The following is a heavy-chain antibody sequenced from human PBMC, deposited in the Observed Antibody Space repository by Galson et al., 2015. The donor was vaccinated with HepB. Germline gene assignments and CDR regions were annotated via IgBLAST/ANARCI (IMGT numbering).Heavy chain of an antibody. J-gene: IGHJ2*01. Sequence: SLRLSCAASGFIFSSSWMSWVRQAPGKGLEWVANIRPDGSERYYVGSVKGRFTISRDNAKKSLYLQMNSLRAEDTAVYYCARVAGPRGYSGYDYSSQGWYFDLWGRGTLVTVSS. D-gene: IGHD5-12*01. CDR1: GFIFSSSW. CDR2: IRPDGSER. CDR3: ARVAGPRGYSGYDYSSQGWYFDL. V-gene: IGHV3-7*03.